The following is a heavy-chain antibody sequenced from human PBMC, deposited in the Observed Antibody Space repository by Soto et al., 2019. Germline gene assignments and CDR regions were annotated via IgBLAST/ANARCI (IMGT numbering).Heavy chain of an antibody. CDR1: GFTFSNNA. Sequence: GGSLRLSFAASGFTFSNNAMNWVRQAPGKGLEWVSGISSSGGNTYYADSVKGRFTISRDNSKNTLYLQMNSLRAEDTAVSYCSKKYESSGANHYWGKGSLVTVSS. CDR2: ISSSGGNT. CDR3: SKKYESSGANHY. J-gene: IGHJ4*01. D-gene: IGHD3-22*01. V-gene: IGHV3-23*01.